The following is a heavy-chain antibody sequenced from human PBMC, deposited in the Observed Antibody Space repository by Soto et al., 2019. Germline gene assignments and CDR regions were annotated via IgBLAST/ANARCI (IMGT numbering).Heavy chain of an antibody. D-gene: IGHD3-3*01. CDR3: ARDPGGTDFAEWTYYFDY. CDR2: ISYDGSNK. CDR1: GFTFSSYA. Sequence: QVQLVESGGGVVQPGRSLRLSCAASGFTFSSYAMRWVRQAPGKGLEWVAVISYDGSNKYYADSVKGRFTISRDNSKNTLYLQMNSLRAEDTAVSYCARDPGGTDFAEWTYYFDYWGQGTLVTVSS. V-gene: IGHV3-30-3*01. J-gene: IGHJ4*02.